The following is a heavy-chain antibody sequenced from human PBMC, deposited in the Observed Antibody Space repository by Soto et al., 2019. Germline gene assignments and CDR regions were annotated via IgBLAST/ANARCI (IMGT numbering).Heavy chain of an antibody. V-gene: IGHV4-4*07. D-gene: IGHD2-2*01. CDR2: IYYTGIT. Sequence: SETLSLTCTVSGGSLSNYNWNWIRQSAGKGLEWIGRIYYTGITSYNPSLKSRVTMSVDTFNNQISLKLSSVTAADMAIYYCARERTYQLSGDDAPDIWGLGTMVTVSS. J-gene: IGHJ3*02. CDR3: ARERTYQLSGDDAPDI. CDR1: GGSLSNYN.